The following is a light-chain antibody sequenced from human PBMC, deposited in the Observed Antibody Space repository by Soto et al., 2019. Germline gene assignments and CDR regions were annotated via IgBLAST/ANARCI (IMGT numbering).Light chain of an antibody. V-gene: IGLV2-11*01. J-gene: IGLJ1*01. Sequence: ALTQPRSVSWSPGQSVTIACTVTSSDVGGYNYVSWYQQHPGKAPKLMIYDVSKWPSGVPDRFSGSKSGNTASLTISGLQAEDEADYYCCSYAGSYPYVFGTGTKVTVL. CDR3: CSYAGSYPYV. CDR2: DVS. CDR1: SSDVGGYNY.